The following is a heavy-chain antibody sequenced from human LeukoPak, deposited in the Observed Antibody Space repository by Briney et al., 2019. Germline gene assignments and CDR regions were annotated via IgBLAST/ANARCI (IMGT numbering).Heavy chain of an antibody. Sequence: GGSLRLSCRVSGFIFNDYWMTWVRQAPGGGLEWVANINEDGSDKRYLYSVKCRFAISRANAKNSLYLQMDGLRVEDTAVYYCGRDVPANDVDYWGQGTLVTVSS. CDR1: GFIFNDYW. CDR3: GRDVPANDVDY. J-gene: IGHJ4*02. V-gene: IGHV3-7*01. D-gene: IGHD1-1*01. CDR2: INEDGSDK.